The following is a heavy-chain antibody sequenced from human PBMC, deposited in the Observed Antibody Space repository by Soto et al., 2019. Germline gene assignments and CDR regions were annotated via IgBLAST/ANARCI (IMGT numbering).Heavy chain of an antibody. J-gene: IGHJ6*03. V-gene: IGHV4-59*01. CDR2: IYYDGST. CDR1: GGSISTYF. Sequence: ASETLSLTCTVSGGSISTYFWGWIRQPPGKGLEWIGYIYYDGSTKSNPSLKSRVTISVDTSKNQFSLKLSSVTAADTAVYYCARDSGTDHSYYMDVWGKGTTVT. CDR3: ARDSGTDHSYYMDV. D-gene: IGHD3-10*01.